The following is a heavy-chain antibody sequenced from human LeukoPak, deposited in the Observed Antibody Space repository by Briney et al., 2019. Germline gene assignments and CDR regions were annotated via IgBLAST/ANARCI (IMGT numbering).Heavy chain of an antibody. CDR1: GYTFTGYY. CDR3: ARDVGDDFWSGYYRKYYFDY. CDR2: INPNSGGT. V-gene: IGHV1-2*02. D-gene: IGHD3-3*01. Sequence: ASVKVSCKASGYTFTGYYMHWVRQAPGQGLEWMGWINPNSGGTNYAQKFQGRVTMTRDTSISTAYMELSRLRSDDTAVYYCARDVGDDFWSGYYRKYYFDYWGQGTLVTVSS. J-gene: IGHJ4*02.